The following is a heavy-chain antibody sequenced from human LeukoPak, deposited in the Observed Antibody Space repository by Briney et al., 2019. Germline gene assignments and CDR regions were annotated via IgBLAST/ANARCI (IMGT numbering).Heavy chain of an antibody. CDR1: GGSFSGYY. V-gene: IGHV4-34*01. J-gene: IGHJ5*02. D-gene: IGHD3-22*01. CDR2: INHSGST. Sequence: SETLSLTCAVYGGSFSGYYWSWTRQPPGKGLEWIGEINHSGSTNYNPSLKSRVTISVDTSKNQFSLKLSSVTAADTAVYYCARRRVTMIVVVSNWFDPWGQGTLVTVSS. CDR3: ARRRVTMIVVVSNWFDP.